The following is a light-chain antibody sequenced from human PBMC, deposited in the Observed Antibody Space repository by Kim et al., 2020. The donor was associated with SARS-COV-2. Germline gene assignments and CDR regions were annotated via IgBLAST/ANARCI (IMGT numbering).Light chain of an antibody. CDR3: LLSYSGARV. Sequence: PGGTVIIPGGSSHGAVASGHYPCWVQQHPGQAPRTLIYHTSNQQSWTPARFSGYLVGGKAALTLSGAQPEDEAEYYCLLSYSGARVFGGGTQLTVL. CDR1: HGAVASGHY. V-gene: IGLV7-46*01. CDR2: HTS. J-gene: IGLJ3*02.